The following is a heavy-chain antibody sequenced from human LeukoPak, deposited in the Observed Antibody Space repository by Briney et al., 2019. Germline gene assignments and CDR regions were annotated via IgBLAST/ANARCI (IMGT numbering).Heavy chain of an antibody. Sequence: GRSLRLSCAAAGFTFSSYAMSWVRQAPGKGLEWVSAISGSGGSTYYADSVKGRFTISRDNSKNTLYLQMNSLRAEDTAVYYCARGGVDIVATVLEMATITFFDYWGQGTLVTVSS. V-gene: IGHV3-23*01. D-gene: IGHD5-12*01. CDR2: ISGSGGST. CDR1: GFTFSSYA. J-gene: IGHJ4*02. CDR3: ARGGVDIVATVLEMATITFFDY.